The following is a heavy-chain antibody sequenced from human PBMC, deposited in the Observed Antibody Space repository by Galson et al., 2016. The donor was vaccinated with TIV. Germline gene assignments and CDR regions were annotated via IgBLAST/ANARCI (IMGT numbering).Heavy chain of an antibody. D-gene: IGHD1-26*01. V-gene: IGHV1-69*04. CDR2: INPAVGLT. J-gene: IGHJ4*02. CDR3: ARGSGSYHLFDQ. CDR1: GGTFNSYD. Sequence: SVKVSCKASGGTFNSYDISWLRRIPGEGFEWMGRINPAVGLTKYAQRFQGRLTFSRDNSKNTLTLQMNSLRPEDTAVYYCARGSGSYHLFDQWGQGTLVTVSS.